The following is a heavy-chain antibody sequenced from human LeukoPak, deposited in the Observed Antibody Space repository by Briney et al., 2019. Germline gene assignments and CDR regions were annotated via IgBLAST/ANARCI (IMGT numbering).Heavy chain of an antibody. CDR1: GFTFNNYA. Sequence: GGSLRLSCAASGFTFNNYAMSWVRQAPGKGLEWVSGISGSGGSRNYADSVKGRFTISRDNSKNTLYLQMNSLRAEDTAVYYCAKDGAYDSSGYSRFDYWGQGTLVTVSS. CDR2: ISGSGGSR. CDR3: AKDGAYDSSGYSRFDY. V-gene: IGHV3-23*01. D-gene: IGHD3-22*01. J-gene: IGHJ4*02.